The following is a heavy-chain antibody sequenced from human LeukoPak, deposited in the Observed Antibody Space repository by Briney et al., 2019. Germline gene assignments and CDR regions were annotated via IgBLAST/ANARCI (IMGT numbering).Heavy chain of an antibody. CDR1: GYTSTSYA. J-gene: IGHJ4*02. V-gene: IGHV1-3*01. CDR3: ATAGLNYYDSSGYPTVY. D-gene: IGHD3-22*01. Sequence: ASVKVSCKASGYTSTSYAMHRVRQAPGQRLEWMGWINAGNGNTKYSQKFQGRVTITRDTSASTAYMELSSLRSEDTAVYYCATAGLNYYDSSGYPTVYWGQGTLVTVSS. CDR2: INAGNGNT.